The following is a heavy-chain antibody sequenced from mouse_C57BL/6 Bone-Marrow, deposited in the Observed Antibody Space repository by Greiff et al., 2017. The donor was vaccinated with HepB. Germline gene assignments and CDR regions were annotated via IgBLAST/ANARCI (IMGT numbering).Heavy chain of an antibody. V-gene: IGHV1-50*01. CDR2: IDPSDSYT. D-gene: IGHD2-3*01. CDR3: ARSVYDGYYMDY. CDR1: GYTFTSYW. J-gene: IGHJ4*01. Sequence: VQLQQPGAELVKPGASVKLSCKASGYTFTSYWMQWVKQRPGQGLEWIGEIDPSDSYTNYNQKFKGKATLTVDKSSSTAYMQHSSLTSEDAAVYYCARSVYDGYYMDYWGQGTSVTVSS.